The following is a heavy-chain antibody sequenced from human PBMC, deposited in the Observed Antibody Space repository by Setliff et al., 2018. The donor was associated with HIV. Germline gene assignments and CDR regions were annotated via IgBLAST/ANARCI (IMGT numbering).Heavy chain of an antibody. Sequence: PGGSLRLSCVASGFSISDYSMNWVRQTPGKGLEWLSYISDSRNPIKYEDSVKGRFTISRDNAKNSLYLQMNSLRAEDTAVYYCARVLLRTNAVYGVVSNRFDPWGQGTLVTVSS. V-gene: IGHV3-48*04. CDR1: GFSISDYS. J-gene: IGHJ5*02. CDR2: ISDSRNPI. D-gene: IGHD2-8*01. CDR3: ARVLLRTNAVYGVVSNRFDP.